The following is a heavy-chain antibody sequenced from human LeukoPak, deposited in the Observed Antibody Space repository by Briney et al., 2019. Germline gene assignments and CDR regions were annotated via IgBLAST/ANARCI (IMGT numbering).Heavy chain of an antibody. CDR3: ARVDRGASDY. V-gene: IGHV4-59*01. J-gene: IGHJ4*02. D-gene: IGHD1-26*01. CDR2: IYYSGST. Sequence: SETLSLTCTVSGGSISTVYWSWIRQPPGKGLEWIGYIYYSGSTNYNPSLKSRVTISVDTSKNQFSLKLSSVTDADTAVYYCARVDRGASDYWGQGTLVTVSS. CDR1: GGSISTVY.